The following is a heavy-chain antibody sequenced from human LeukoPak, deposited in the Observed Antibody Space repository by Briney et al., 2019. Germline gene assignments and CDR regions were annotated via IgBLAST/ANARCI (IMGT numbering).Heavy chain of an antibody. Sequence: SETLSLTCTVSGGSISSYYWSWIRQPAGKGLEWIGRIYTSGSTNYNPSLKSRVTMSVDTSKNQFSLKLSSVTAADTAVYYCARSCLIVDIVATIRARLGGNAFDIWGQGTMVTVSS. J-gene: IGHJ3*02. V-gene: IGHV4-4*07. D-gene: IGHD5-12*01. CDR1: GGSISSYY. CDR2: IYTSGST. CDR3: ARSCLIVDIVATIRARLGGNAFDI.